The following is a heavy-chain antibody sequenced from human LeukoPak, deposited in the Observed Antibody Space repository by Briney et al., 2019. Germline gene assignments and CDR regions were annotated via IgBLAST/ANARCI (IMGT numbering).Heavy chain of an antibody. Sequence: SETLSLTCTVSGGSISSYYWSWIRQPPGKGLEWIGYIYTSGSTNYNPSLKSRVTISVDTSKNQFSLKLSSVTAADTAVYYCARLNDFWSGYFDYWGQGTLVTVSS. D-gene: IGHD3-3*01. CDR3: ARLNDFWSGYFDY. CDR1: GGSISSYY. J-gene: IGHJ4*02. V-gene: IGHV4-4*09. CDR2: IYTSGST.